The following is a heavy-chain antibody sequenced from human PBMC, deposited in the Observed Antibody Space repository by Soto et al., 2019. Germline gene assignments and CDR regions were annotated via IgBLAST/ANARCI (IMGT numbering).Heavy chain of an antibody. D-gene: IGHD3-16*02. Sequence: QVQLVESGGGVVQPGRSLRLSCAASGFTFSSYAMHWVRQAPGKGLEWVAVMSYDGNNQYFADSVKGRFTISRDNFKNTLYLQRNSLRPEDTAVYYCAKALGELSPESFDYWGQGILVTVSS. V-gene: IGHV3-30*18. J-gene: IGHJ4*02. CDR3: AKALGELSPESFDY. CDR1: GFTFSSYA. CDR2: MSYDGNNQ.